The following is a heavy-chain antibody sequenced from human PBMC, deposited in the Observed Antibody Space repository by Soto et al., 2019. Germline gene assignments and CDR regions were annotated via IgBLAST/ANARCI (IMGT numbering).Heavy chain of an antibody. CDR2: ISSSSSTI. CDR3: VRGGALKIDY. V-gene: IGHV3-48*02. CDR1: GFTLSSYS. Sequence: EVQLVESGGRLVQPGGSLRLSCAASGFTLSSYSMNWARQAPGKGLEWVSYISSSSSTIYYADSGKGRFTISRDNAKNSLYVQMNSLRDEDTAVYYCVRGGALKIDYWGQGTLVTVSS. J-gene: IGHJ4*02. D-gene: IGHD3-16*01.